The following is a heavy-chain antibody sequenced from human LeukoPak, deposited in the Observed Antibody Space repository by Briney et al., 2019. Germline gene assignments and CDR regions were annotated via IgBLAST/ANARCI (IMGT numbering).Heavy chain of an antibody. V-gene: IGHV1-46*01. J-gene: IGHJ5*02. CDR2: INPRGGST. Sequence: ASVKVSCKAFGYTFTSHYMHWVRQAPGQGLEWMGIINPRGGSTSYAQKFQGRVTLTRDTSTSTVYMELSSLRSEDTAVYYCATARRLEGYCSSITCLVPYNRLDPWGQGTLVTVSS. CDR1: GYTFTSHY. D-gene: IGHD2-2*01. CDR3: ATARRLEGYCSSITCLVPYNRLDP.